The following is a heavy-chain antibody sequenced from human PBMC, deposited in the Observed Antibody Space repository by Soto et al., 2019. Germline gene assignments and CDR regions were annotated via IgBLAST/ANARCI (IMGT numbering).Heavy chain of an antibody. D-gene: IGHD5-18*01. J-gene: IGHJ6*02. CDR1: GYIFNYYA. CDR2: IGGSAPTT. CDR3: AEARGGLVDTDNLDV. V-gene: IGHV3-23*04. Sequence: EVQLVESGGGLVQPGGSLRISCEASGYIFNYYAMRWVRQAPGRGLEWVSGIGGSAPTTHYAESVRGRFTISRDNSKNQMYLQMNSQRVEDNAEYYCAEARGGLVDTDNLDVWGQGTTVTVSS.